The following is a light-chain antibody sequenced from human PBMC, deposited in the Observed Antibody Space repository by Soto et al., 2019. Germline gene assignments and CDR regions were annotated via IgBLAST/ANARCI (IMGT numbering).Light chain of an antibody. CDR2: AAL. Sequence: DIQMTQSPTSLSASVGDGVTITCRASQTVSTYLNWYQQKPGKAPKLLINAALTLQPGVPPRFSASGSGTDFTLNITGLQPEDFATYYCQESFSTLYTFGQGTRVEI. V-gene: IGKV1-39*01. CDR3: QESFSTLYT. CDR1: QTVSTY. J-gene: IGKJ2*01.